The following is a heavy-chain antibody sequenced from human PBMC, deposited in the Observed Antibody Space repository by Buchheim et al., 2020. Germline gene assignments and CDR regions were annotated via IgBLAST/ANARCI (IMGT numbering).Heavy chain of an antibody. D-gene: IGHD6-25*01. CDR1: GASISTGDYY. CDR3: ASAQPRAGYSSGSFDY. V-gene: IGHV4-30-4*01. Sequence: QVQLQESGPGLVKPSQTLSLTCTVSGASISTGDYYWSWIRQPPGKGLEWIGYIYYSGTTYYNPSLKSRVTISVDTSKNEFSLKLSSVTAADTAVYYCASAQPRAGYSSGSFDYWGQGTL. J-gene: IGHJ4*02. CDR2: IYYSGTT.